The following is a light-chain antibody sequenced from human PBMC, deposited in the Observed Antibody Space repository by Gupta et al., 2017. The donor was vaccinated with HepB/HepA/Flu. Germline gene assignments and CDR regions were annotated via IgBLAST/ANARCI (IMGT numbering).Light chain of an antibody. CDR3: VLDTGSGIWV. Sequence: QTVVPQEPSSSVSPGGTVTLTCGLSSGSVSTSYYPSWYQQTPGQAPRTLIYSKNTRSSGVPDRFSGSIPGNKAALTITGAQVDDESDYYCVLDTGSGIWVFGGGTKLTVL. CDR1: SGSVSTSYY. J-gene: IGLJ3*02. CDR2: SKN. V-gene: IGLV8-61*01.